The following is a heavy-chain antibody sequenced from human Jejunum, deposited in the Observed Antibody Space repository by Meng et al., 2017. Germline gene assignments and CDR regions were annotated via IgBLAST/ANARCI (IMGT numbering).Heavy chain of an antibody. CDR3: ARGSHYAFDV. V-gene: IGHV6-1*01. CDR2: TYYKSKWYN. Sequence: VQLQLSSPGLVRPSQTLPLPGAVSGDSISSIAGAWNWSRQSPSRGLEWLGRTYYKSKWYNDYAVSVIGRITINPDTSKSQFSLQLNSVTPEDTALYYCARGSHYAFDVWGQGTMVTVSS. CDR1: GDSISSIAGA. J-gene: IGHJ3*01.